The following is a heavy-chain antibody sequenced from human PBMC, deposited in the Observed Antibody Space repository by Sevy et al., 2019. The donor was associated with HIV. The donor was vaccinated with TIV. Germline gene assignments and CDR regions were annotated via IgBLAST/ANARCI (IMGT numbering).Heavy chain of an antibody. CDR2: ISSSSSYI. V-gene: IGHV3-21*01. CDR1: GFTFSSYS. Sequence: GGSLRLSCAASGFTFSSYSMNWVRQAPGKGLEWVSSISSSSSYIYYTDSVKGRFTISRDNAKNSLYLQMNSLRAEDTAVYYCARSGFLEWLLYRGFDYWGQGTLVTVSS. D-gene: IGHD3-3*01. J-gene: IGHJ4*02. CDR3: ARSGFLEWLLYRGFDY.